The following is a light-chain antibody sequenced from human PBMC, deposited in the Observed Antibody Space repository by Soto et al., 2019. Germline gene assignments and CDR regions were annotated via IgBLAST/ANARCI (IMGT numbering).Light chain of an antibody. Sequence: EVVLTQSPATLSLSPGARATLSCMASQSVSSHFAWYQQKPGQAPRLLIYDTSNRATGTPARFSGSGSGTDFTLTISSLEPEDFAVYYCQQRSNWPMYTFGQGTRLEIK. CDR2: DTS. J-gene: IGKJ2*01. CDR1: QSVSSH. CDR3: QQRSNWPMYT. V-gene: IGKV3-11*01.